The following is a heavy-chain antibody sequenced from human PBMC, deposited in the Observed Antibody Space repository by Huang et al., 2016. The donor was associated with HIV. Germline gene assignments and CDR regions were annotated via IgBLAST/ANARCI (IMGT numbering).Heavy chain of an antibody. J-gene: IGHJ2*01. CDR1: GYIFTNYW. Sequence: EVQLVQSGAEVKKPGESLKISCKGSGYIFTNYWIAWVRQMPGKGLELMGIMYPGDPDTRYSPSFQGQVTISADKSINTAYLQLNSLKPSDTAMYYCARHPQDSSTFMVWYFDLWGRGTLVTVSS. CDR3: ARHPQDSSTFMVWYFDL. CDR2: MYPGDPDT. V-gene: IGHV5-51*01. D-gene: IGHD6-13*01.